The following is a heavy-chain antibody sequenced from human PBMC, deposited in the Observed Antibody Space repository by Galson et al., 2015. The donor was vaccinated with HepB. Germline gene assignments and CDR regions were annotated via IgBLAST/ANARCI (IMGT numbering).Heavy chain of an antibody. CDR3: AREAVTTTILDWFDP. Sequence: SVKVSCKASGYTFTGYYMHRVRQAPGQGLEWMGWINPNSGGTNYAQKFQGRVTMTRDTSITTAYMELSRLRSDDTAVYYCAREAVTTTILDWFDPWGQGTLVTVSS. V-gene: IGHV1-2*02. CDR1: GYTFTGYY. CDR2: INPNSGGT. D-gene: IGHD1-14*01. J-gene: IGHJ5*02.